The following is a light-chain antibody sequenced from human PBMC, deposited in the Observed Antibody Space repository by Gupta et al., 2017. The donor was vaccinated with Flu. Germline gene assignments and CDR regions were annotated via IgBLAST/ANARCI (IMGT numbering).Light chain of an antibody. Sequence: YELTQPSSVSVSPGQTARITCSGDVLAKKYARWFQQKPGQAPVLVIYKDSERPSGIPERFSGSSSGTTVTLTISGAQVEDEADYYCYSAADNNGVFGGGTKLTVL. CDR2: KDS. V-gene: IGLV3-27*01. CDR1: VLAKKY. J-gene: IGLJ3*02. CDR3: YSAADNNGV.